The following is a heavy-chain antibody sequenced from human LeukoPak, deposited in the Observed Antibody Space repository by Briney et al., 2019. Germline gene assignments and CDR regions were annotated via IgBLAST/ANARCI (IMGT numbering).Heavy chain of an antibody. J-gene: IGHJ4*02. CDR1: GYTFTGYY. Sequence: ASVKVSCKASGYTFTGYYMHWVRQAPGQGLEWMGWINPNSGGTNYAQKFQGRVTMTRDTSISTAYMELSRLRSDDTAVYYCAGATMVRGAGVDYWGQGTLVTVSS. V-gene: IGHV1-2*02. CDR3: AGATMVRGAGVDY. CDR2: INPNSGGT. D-gene: IGHD3-10*01.